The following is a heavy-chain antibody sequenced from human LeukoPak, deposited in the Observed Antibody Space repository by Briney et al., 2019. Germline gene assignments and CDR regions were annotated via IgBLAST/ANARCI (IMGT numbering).Heavy chain of an antibody. Sequence: PGGSLRLSCAASGFTFSSYAMSRVRQAPGKGLEWVSAISGSGGSTYYADSVKGRFTISRDNSKNTLYLQMNSLRAEDTAVYYCAKGNIVGGGYFDYWGQGTLVTVSS. D-gene: IGHD2/OR15-2a*01. V-gene: IGHV3-23*01. CDR2: ISGSGGST. J-gene: IGHJ4*02. CDR3: AKGNIVGGGYFDY. CDR1: GFTFSSYA.